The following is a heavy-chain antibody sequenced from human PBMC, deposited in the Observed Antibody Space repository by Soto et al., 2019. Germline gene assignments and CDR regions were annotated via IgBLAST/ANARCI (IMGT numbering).Heavy chain of an antibody. Sequence: QVQLQESGPGLVKPSQTLSLTCTVSGGSISSGGYYWSWIRQHPGKGLEWIGYMYYSGSTYYNPSLKRRIPISVDTSKKKCSLKLSSVTAADTAVYYCARGVTMVRGVGLFYFDYWGQGTLVTVSS. D-gene: IGHD3-10*01. CDR1: GGSISSGGYY. CDR2: MYYSGST. V-gene: IGHV4-31*03. CDR3: ARGVTMVRGVGLFYFDY. J-gene: IGHJ4*02.